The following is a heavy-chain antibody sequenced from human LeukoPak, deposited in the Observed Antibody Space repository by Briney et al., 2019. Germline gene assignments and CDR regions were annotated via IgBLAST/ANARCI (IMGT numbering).Heavy chain of an antibody. CDR1: RFTFSSYW. J-gene: IGHJ5*02. V-gene: IGHV3-7*01. Sequence: GGSLRLSCAASRFTFSSYWMSWVRQAPGKGLEWVANIKQDGREKYYVDSVKGRFTISRDNAKKSLYLQMNSLRAEDTAVYYCAREPSYSSSWYTTCDHWGQGILVTVSS. D-gene: IGHD6-13*01. CDR2: IKQDGREK. CDR3: AREPSYSSSWYTTCDH.